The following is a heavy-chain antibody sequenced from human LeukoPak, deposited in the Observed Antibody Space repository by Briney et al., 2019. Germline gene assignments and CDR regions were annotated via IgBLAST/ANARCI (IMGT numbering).Heavy chain of an antibody. V-gene: IGHV4-4*07. D-gene: IGHD3-10*01. J-gene: IGHJ3*02. CDR2: IYTSGST. CDR1: GYSISSVYY. CDR3: AREGWFGELLENAFDI. Sequence: SETLSLTCTVSGYSISSVYYWGWIRQPAGKGLEWIGRIYTSGSTNYNPSLKSRVTMSVDTSKNQFSLKLSSVTAADTAVYYCAREGWFGELLENAFDIWGQGTMVTVSS.